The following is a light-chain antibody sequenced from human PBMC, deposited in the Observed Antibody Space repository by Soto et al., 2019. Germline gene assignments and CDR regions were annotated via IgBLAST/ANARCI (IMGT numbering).Light chain of an antibody. CDR1: SSDVVSYNY. Sequence: QSVLTQPASVSGSPGQSITISCTGTSSDVVSYNYVSWYQQHPGKAPKVIIYDVSNRPSGVSNRFSGSKSGDTASLTISGLQAEDEADYFCSSYTASTTLRYVFGVGTKVTVL. CDR3: SSYTASTTLRYV. CDR2: DVS. J-gene: IGLJ1*01. V-gene: IGLV2-14*03.